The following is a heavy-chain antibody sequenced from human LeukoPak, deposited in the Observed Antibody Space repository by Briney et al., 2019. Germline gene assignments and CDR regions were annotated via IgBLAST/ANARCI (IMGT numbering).Heavy chain of an antibody. Sequence: GGSLRLSCAASGFTFSSYWMNWVRQAPGKGLEWVSYISSRATAIYYADSVKGRFTISRDNAKNSLYLQMNSLRAEDTAVYYCARDFGRYFFDYWGQGTLVTVSS. D-gene: IGHD3-10*01. CDR1: GFTFSSYW. V-gene: IGHV3-48*04. CDR3: ARDFGRYFFDY. CDR2: ISSRATAI. J-gene: IGHJ4*02.